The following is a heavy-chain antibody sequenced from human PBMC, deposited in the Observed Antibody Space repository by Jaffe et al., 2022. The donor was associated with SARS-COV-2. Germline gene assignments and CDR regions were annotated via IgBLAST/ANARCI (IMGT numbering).Heavy chain of an antibody. V-gene: IGHV3-33*01. CDR3: ARGIEGGYGMDV. Sequence: QVQLVESGGGVVQPGRSLRLSCAASGFTFSRHGIHWVRQAPGKGLEWVAVIWYDGSKKFYADSVKGRFTISRDNSKNTLYLQMDSLRVEDTAVYYCARGIEGGYGMDVWGQGTTVIVS. CDR1: GFTFSRHG. J-gene: IGHJ6*02. D-gene: IGHD2-21*01. CDR2: IWYDGSKK.